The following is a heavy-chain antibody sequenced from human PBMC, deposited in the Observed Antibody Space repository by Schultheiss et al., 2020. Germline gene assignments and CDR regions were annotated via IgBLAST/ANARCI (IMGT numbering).Heavy chain of an antibody. V-gene: IGHV3-9*01. CDR1: GFTFDDYA. J-gene: IGHJ4*02. D-gene: IGHD1-20*01. CDR3: TTVYNWNDWFK. Sequence: GGSLRLSCAASGFTFDDYAMHWVRQAPGKGLEWVSGISWNSGSIGYADSVKGRFTISRDNAKNSLYLQMNSLKTEDTAVYYCTTVYNWNDWFKWGQGTLVTVSS. CDR2: ISWNSGSI.